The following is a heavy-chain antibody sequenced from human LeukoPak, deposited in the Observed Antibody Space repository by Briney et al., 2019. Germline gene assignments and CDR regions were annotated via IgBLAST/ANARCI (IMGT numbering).Heavy chain of an antibody. Sequence: GGSLRLSCAASGFTVSSNYMSWVRQAPGKGLEWVSVIYSGGSTYYADSVKGRFTISRDNSKNTLYLQMNSLRAEDTAVYYCARAPYSSGWSLGGFDPWGQGTLVTVSS. D-gene: IGHD6-19*01. V-gene: IGHV3-53*01. J-gene: IGHJ5*02. CDR3: ARAPYSSGWSLGGFDP. CDR1: GFTVSSNY. CDR2: IYSGGST.